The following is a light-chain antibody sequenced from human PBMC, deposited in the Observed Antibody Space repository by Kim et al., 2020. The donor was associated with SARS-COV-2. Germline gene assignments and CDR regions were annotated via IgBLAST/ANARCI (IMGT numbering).Light chain of an antibody. CDR1: QSVSTSY. CDR2: GAS. V-gene: IGKV3-20*01. J-gene: IGKJ2*01. Sequence: ILSFSPGERANHSCRASQSVSTSYLAWYQQKPGQAPRLLIYGASSRATGIPDRFSGSGSGTDFTLTISRLEPEDFAVYYCQQLGTFGQGTKLEI. CDR3: QQLGT.